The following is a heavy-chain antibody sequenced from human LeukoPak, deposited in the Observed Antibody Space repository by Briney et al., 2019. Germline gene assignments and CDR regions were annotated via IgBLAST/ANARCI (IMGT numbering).Heavy chain of an antibody. CDR3: ARYDSGGYYFDY. CDR1: GGTFSSYA. D-gene: IGHD3-22*01. CDR2: IIPILGIA. V-gene: IGHV1-69*04. J-gene: IGHJ4*02. Sequence: GASVKVSCKASGGTFSSYAISWVRQAPGQGLEWMGRIIPILGIANYAQKFQGRVTITADKSTSTAYMELSSLRSEDTAVYYCARYDSGGYYFDYWGQGTLVTVSS.